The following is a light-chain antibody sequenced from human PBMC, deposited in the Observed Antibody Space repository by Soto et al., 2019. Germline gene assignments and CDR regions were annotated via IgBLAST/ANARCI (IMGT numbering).Light chain of an antibody. V-gene: IGKV1-27*01. CDR2: VAS. Sequence: DIQMTQSQSSLSASVGDRVTITCRASEDISNYLAWYQQKPGKVPKLLIYVASTLQSGVPSRFSGSGSGTDFTLTMSSRQTEDVATYYCQNYNRAPLTFGQGTKVESK. J-gene: IGKJ1*01. CDR3: QNYNRAPLT. CDR1: EDISNY.